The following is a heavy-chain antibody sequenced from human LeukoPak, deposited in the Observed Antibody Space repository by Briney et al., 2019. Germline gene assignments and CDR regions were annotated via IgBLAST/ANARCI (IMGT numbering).Heavy chain of an antibody. CDR1: GGSISSSSYY. V-gene: IGHV4-61*01. CDR3: ARGTVPWP. Sequence: SETLSLTCTVSGGSISSSSYYWTWIRQPSGKGLEWIGFVHYSGSTNYNPSLKSRVTISLDTSKNQFSLKLSSVTAADTAVYYCARGTVPWPWGQGTLVTVSS. CDR2: VHYSGST. J-gene: IGHJ5*02.